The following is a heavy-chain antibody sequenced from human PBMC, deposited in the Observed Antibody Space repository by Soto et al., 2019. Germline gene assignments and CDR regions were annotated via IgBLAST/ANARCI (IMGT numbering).Heavy chain of an antibody. CDR2: ISAYNGNT. CDR3: TSNYYDSSGYYGRRESNAFDI. Sequence: ASVKVSCKASGYTFTSYGISWVRQAPGQGLEWMGWISAYNGNTNYAQKLQGRVTMTTDTSTSTAYMELRSLRSDDTAVYYCTSNYYDSSGYYGRRESNAFDIWGQGTMGTVSS. J-gene: IGHJ3*02. D-gene: IGHD3-22*01. V-gene: IGHV1-18*04. CDR1: GYTFTSYG.